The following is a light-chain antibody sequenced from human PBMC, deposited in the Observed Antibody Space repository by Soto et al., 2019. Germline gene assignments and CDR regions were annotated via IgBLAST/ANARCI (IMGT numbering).Light chain of an antibody. J-gene: IGKJ1*01. CDR3: QQSFSSRWT. V-gene: IGKV1-39*01. CDR1: QGIITY. CDR2: SSS. Sequence: DIQLTQSPSSLSASGGDRVTITCRASQGIITYLNWYQQKPGKAPNLLIYSSSTLQSGVPSRFSGSGSGTDFTLTISSLQPEDFATYYCQQSFSSRWTFGQGTKLDIK.